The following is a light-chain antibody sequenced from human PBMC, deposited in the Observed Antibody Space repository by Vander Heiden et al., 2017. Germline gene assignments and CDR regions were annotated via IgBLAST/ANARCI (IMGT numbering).Light chain of an antibody. J-gene: IGLJ1*01. CDR1: SSNVGSVND. Sequence: QSALTHPRPVPGSRAQSVTISCTGTSSNVGSVNDVSWYQHPPGKAHKVMIYDVTGRPSGVPDRFSGSKSGNTASLTISGLQGEEEADYYGSSYAGSNTLVFGDGTKVTVL. CDR3: SSYAGSNTLV. V-gene: IGLV2-11*01. CDR2: DVT.